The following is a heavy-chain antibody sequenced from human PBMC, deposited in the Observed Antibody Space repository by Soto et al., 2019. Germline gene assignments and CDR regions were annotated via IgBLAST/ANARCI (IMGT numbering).Heavy chain of an antibody. CDR3: TAGSGWESDT. CDR2: IKQDGGEK. Sequence: DVQLVESGGGLVQPGGSLRLSCAVSEFTFGTSWMTWVRQGPGKGLEWVANIKQDGGEKHYLESVRGRFCISRDNAKKSLYLEMNSLRAEDTAVYYCTAGSGWESDTWGQGTLVTVSS. D-gene: IGHD6-19*01. V-gene: IGHV3-7*05. J-gene: IGHJ5*02. CDR1: EFTFGTSW.